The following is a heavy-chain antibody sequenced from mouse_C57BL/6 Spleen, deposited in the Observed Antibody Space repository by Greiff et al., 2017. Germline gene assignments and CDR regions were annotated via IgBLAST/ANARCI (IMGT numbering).Heavy chain of an antibody. CDR2: ISSGGSYT. CDR3: ARHAIYYGNIYAMDY. J-gene: IGHJ4*01. D-gene: IGHD2-1*01. CDR1: GFTFSSYG. V-gene: IGHV5-6*01. Sequence: EVKLMESGGDLVKPGGSLKLSCAASGFTFSSYGMSWVRQTPDKRLEWVATISSGGSYTYYPDSVKGRFTISRDNAKNTLYLQMSSLKSEDTAMYYCARHAIYYGNIYAMDYWGQGTSVTVSS.